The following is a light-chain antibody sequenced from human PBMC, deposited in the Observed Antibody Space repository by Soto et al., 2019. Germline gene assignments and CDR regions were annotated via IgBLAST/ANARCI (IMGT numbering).Light chain of an antibody. CDR2: AAS. J-gene: IGKJ1*01. CDR1: QSVNGW. V-gene: IGKV1-5*01. CDR3: QHYNSNPWT. Sequence: DIQMTQSPSTLSASLGDRVTITCRASQSVNGWLAWYQQKPGKAPKLLIYAASNLESWVPSRFSGSGSGTEFTLTISSLQPDDFATYYCQHYNSNPWTFGQGTKVEIK.